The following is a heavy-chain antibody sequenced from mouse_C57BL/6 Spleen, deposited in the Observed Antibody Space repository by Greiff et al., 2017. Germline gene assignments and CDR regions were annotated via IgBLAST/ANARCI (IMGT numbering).Heavy chain of an antibody. CDR1: EFTFSDYG. V-gene: IGHV5-17*01. CDR3: ARQGYVGAWFAY. Sequence: EVHLVESGGGLVKPGGSLKLSCAASEFTFSDYGMHWVRQAPEKGLEWVAYISSGSSTIYYADTVKGRFTISRDNAKNTLFLQMTSLRSEDTAMYYCARQGYVGAWFAYWGQGTLVTVSA. CDR2: ISSGSSTI. J-gene: IGHJ3*01. D-gene: IGHD3-2*02.